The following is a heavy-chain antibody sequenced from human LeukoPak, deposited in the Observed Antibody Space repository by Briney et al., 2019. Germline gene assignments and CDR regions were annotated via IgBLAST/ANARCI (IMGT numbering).Heavy chain of an antibody. CDR3: ARGDRLRPDH. CDR2: INPSGGST. Sequence: ASVTLSCKASGYTFNSYYIHWVRQAPGQGLEWMGIINPSGGSTSYAQKFQGRVTMTRDTSTSTVYMELSSLRSEDTAVYYCARGDRLRPDHWGQGTLVTDSS. CDR1: GYTFNSYY. V-gene: IGHV1-46*02. D-gene: IGHD3-16*01. J-gene: IGHJ4*02.